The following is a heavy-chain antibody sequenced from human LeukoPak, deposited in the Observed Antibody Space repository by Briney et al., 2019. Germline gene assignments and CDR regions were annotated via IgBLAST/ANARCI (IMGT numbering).Heavy chain of an antibody. D-gene: IGHD3-3*01. Sequence: PGRSLRLSCAASGFTFSSYAMHWVRQAPGKGLKWVTVISYDGSNKYYANSVKGRFTISRDNSKNTLYLQMNSLRAEDTAVYYCARVFDFWSGYYPFDYWGQGTLVTVSS. V-gene: IGHV3-30-3*01. J-gene: IGHJ4*02. CDR1: GFTFSSYA. CDR3: ARVFDFWSGYYPFDY. CDR2: ISYDGSNK.